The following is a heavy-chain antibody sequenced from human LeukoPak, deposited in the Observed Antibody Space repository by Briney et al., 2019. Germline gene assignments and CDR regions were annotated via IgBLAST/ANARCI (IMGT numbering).Heavy chain of an antibody. D-gene: IGHD2-2*01. Sequence: GESLKISCKGSGYSFTSYWLGWVRQMPGKGLEWMGIIYPGDSDTRYSPSFQGQVTISADNSISTAYLQWSSLKASDTAIYYCARLASHCSGSNCQVMRWFDPWGQGTLVTVSS. V-gene: IGHV5-51*01. CDR3: ARLASHCSGSNCQVMRWFDP. CDR2: IYPGDSDT. CDR1: GYSFTSYW. J-gene: IGHJ5*02.